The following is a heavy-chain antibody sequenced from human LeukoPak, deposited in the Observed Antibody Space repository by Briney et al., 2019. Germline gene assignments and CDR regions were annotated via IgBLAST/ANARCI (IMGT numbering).Heavy chain of an antibody. J-gene: IGHJ4*02. D-gene: IGHD6-25*01. CDR3: ARYGGYFFDY. CDR1: GGSISSYC. Sequence: SETLSLTCTVSGGSISSYCWNWIRQPPGKGLEWIGYIYYSGSTNYNPSLKSRVTISVDTSKNQLSLKLSSVTAADTAVYFCARYGGYFFDYWGQGSLVTVSS. CDR2: IYYSGST. V-gene: IGHV4-59*01.